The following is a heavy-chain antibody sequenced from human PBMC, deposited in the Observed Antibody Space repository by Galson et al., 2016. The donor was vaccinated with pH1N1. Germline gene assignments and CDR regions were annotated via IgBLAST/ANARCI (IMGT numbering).Heavy chain of an antibody. Sequence: PALVKPTQTLTLTCTFPGFSLSTSGMCVSRIRQPPGKALEWLALIDWDDNKYYSTSLKTRLTISKDTSKNQVVLTMTNMDPVDTATYYCARNLYGDYSHYFDYWGQGTLVTVSS. CDR2: IDWDDNK. J-gene: IGHJ4*02. V-gene: IGHV2-70*01. CDR3: ARNLYGDYSHYFDY. D-gene: IGHD4-17*01. CDR1: GFSLSTSGMC.